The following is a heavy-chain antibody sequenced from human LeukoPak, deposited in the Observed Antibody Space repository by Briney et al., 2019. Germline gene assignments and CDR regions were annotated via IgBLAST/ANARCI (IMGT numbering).Heavy chain of an antibody. J-gene: IGHJ4*02. Sequence: SVKVSCKASGFTFTSSAMQWVRQARGQRLEWIGWIIVGSGNTNYAQKFQERVTITRDMSTSTAYMELSSLRSEDTAVYYCAAERNWNYGSGFDYWGQGTLVTVSS. CDR1: GFTFTSSA. CDR3: AAERNWNYGSGFDY. V-gene: IGHV1-58*02. CDR2: IIVGSGNT. D-gene: IGHD1-7*01.